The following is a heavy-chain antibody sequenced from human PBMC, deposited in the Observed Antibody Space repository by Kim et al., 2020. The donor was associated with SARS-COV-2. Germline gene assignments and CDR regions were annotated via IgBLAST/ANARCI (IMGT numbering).Heavy chain of an antibody. CDR3: ARVGYDYVWGSYRGYSYYYGRDV. CDR2: ISSSSSYT. D-gene: IGHD3-16*01. CDR1: GFTFSDYY. V-gene: IGHV3-11*05. J-gene: IGHJ6*02. Sequence: GGSLRLSCAASGFTFSDYYMSWIRQAPGKGLEWVSYISSSSSYTNYADSVKGRFTISRDNAKNSLYLQMNSLRAEDTAVYYCARVGYDYVWGSYRGYSYYYGRDVWRRGPAVTVPS.